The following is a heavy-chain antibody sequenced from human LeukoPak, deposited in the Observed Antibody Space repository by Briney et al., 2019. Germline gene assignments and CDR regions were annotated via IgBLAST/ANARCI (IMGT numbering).Heavy chain of an antibody. CDR3: ARGFDGNFDY. Sequence: GGSLRLSCAAPGFTFDDYGMSWVRQAAGKGLEWVSGINWNGANTDYADSVKGRFTISRDNAKNSLYLQMNSLRAEDTALYYCARGFDGNFDYWGQGTLVTVSP. J-gene: IGHJ4*02. CDR1: GFTFDDYG. CDR2: INWNGANT. D-gene: IGHD3-9*01. V-gene: IGHV3-20*04.